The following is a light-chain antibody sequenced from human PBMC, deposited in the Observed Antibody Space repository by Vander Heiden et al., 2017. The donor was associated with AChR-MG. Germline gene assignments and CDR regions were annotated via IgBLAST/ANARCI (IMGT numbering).Light chain of an antibody. CDR1: QSVSSSY. Sequence: EIVLTSSPGTLSLSPGERATLSCRASQSVSSSYLAWYQQKPGQAPRLLIYGASSRATGIPDRFSGSGSGTDFTLTISRLEPEDFAVYYCQQYGTSPPYTFGQGTKVEIK. CDR2: GAS. V-gene: IGKV3-20*01. CDR3: QQYGTSPPYT. J-gene: IGKJ2*01.